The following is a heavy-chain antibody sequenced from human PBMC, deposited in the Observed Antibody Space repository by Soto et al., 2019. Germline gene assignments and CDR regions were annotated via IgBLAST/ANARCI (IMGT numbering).Heavy chain of an antibody. D-gene: IGHD2-21*02. J-gene: IGHJ3*01. Sequence: QVQLVQSGAEVKKPGSSVKVSCKTSGGTFSSHALTWLRQAPGQGLEWMGGIIPMFGTTYTSQKFQGRVAISADETTSTLELSSLRSEDKAVYFCARCDVCYPGGDDAFDLWGQGTTVIVSS. CDR1: GGTFSSHA. V-gene: IGHV1-69*01. CDR3: ARCDVCYPGGDDAFDL. CDR2: IIPMFGTT.